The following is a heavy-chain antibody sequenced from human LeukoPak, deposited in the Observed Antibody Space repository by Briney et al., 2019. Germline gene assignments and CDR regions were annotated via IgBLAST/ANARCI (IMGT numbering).Heavy chain of an antibody. CDR1: GFTFDDYA. CDR3: AKDMAPLIAAAGPDYYYGMDV. Sequence: GRSLRLSCAASGFTFDDYAMHWVRQAPGKGLEWVSGISWNSGSIGYADSVKGRFTISRDNAKNSLYLQMNSLRAEDTALYYCAKDMAPLIAAAGPDYYYGMDVWGQGTTVTVSS. CDR2: ISWNSGSI. V-gene: IGHV3-9*01. J-gene: IGHJ6*02. D-gene: IGHD6-13*01.